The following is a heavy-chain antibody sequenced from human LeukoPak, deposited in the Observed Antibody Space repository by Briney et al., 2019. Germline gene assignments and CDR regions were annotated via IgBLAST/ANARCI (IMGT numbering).Heavy chain of an antibody. CDR1: GFTFSPYW. Sequence: GGSLRLSCAASGFTFSPYWMHWVRQAPGKGLEWVANIKQDGSETYYVDSVKGRFTISRDNAKNSLSLQMNSLRAEDTAVYYCARQRGSGCLDYWGQGTLVTVSS. CDR2: IKQDGSET. J-gene: IGHJ4*02. V-gene: IGHV3-7*01. D-gene: IGHD6-19*01. CDR3: ARQRGSGCLDY.